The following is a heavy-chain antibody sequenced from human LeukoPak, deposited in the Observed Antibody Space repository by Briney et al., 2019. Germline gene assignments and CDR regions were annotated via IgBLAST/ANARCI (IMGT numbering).Heavy chain of an antibody. CDR2: IYYSGST. J-gene: IGHJ4*02. V-gene: IGHV4-39*07. CDR3: ARDDYGGNSY. D-gene: IGHD4-23*01. Sequence: PSETLSLTCTVSGGSISSSSYYWGWIRQPPGKGLEWIRSIYYSGSTYYNPSLKSRVTISVDTSKNQFSLKLSSVTAADTAVYYCARDDYGGNSYWGQGTLVTVSS. CDR1: GGSISSSSYY.